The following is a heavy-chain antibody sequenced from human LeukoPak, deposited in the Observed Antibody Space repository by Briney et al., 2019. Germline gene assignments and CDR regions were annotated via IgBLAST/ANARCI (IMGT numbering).Heavy chain of an antibody. CDR2: ISGSGGST. CDR1: GFTFSSYA. V-gene: IGHV3-23*01. J-gene: IGHJ4*02. CDR3: AKDSSGWPVFDY. Sequence: PGGSLRPSCAASGFTFSSYAMSWVRQAPGKGLEWVSAISGSGGSTYYADSVKGRFTISRDNSKNTLYLQMNSLRAEDTAVYYCAKDSSGWPVFDYWGQGTLVTVSS. D-gene: IGHD6-19*01.